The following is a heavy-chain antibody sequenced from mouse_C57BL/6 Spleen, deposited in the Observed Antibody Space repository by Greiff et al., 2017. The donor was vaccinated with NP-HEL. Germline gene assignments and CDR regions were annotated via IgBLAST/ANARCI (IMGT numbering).Heavy chain of an antibody. CDR3: ARSFFYYSRSGAMDY. D-gene: IGHD2-5*01. Sequence: EVQLVESEGGLVQPGSSMKLSCTASGFTFSDYYMAWVRQVPEKGLEWVANINYDGSSTYYLDSLKSRFIISRDNAKNILYLQMSSLKSEDTATYYCARSFFYYSRSGAMDYWGQGTSVTVS. CDR1: GFTFSDYY. CDR2: INYDGSST. V-gene: IGHV5-16*01. J-gene: IGHJ4*01.